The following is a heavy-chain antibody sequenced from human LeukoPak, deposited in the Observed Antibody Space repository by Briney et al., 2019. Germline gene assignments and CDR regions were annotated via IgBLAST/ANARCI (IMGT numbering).Heavy chain of an antibody. Sequence: GSSVKVSCKPSVGTFISYAISWVRQAPGQGLEWMGGIIPIFGAANYAQKFQGRVTITADESTRTAYMEPSSLRSENTAVYYCARGRLYSSSSYYWGRGTLVTVSS. CDR2: IIPIFGAA. J-gene: IGHJ4*02. CDR1: VGTFISYA. CDR3: ARGRLYSSSSYY. V-gene: IGHV1-69*01. D-gene: IGHD6-6*01.